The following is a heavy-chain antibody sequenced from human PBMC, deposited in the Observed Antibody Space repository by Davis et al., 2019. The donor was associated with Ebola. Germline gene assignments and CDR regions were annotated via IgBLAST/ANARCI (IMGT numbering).Heavy chain of an antibody. Sequence: GRSLRLSCAASAFSFSSYAMHWVRQAPGKGLEWVSGISWNSGSIGYADSVKGRFTISRDNAKNSLYLQMNSLRAEDTALYYCAKGGRVTDFYYYYGMDVWGQGTTVTVSS. J-gene: IGHJ6*02. CDR1: AFSFSSYA. CDR2: ISWNSGSI. D-gene: IGHD3-16*01. V-gene: IGHV3-9*01. CDR3: AKGGRVTDFYYYYGMDV.